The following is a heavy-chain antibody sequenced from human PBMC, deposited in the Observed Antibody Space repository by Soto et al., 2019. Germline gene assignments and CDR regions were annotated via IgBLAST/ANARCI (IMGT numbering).Heavy chain of an antibody. Sequence: GALRVSGAASRFTVSNFAMSWVRQGPGKGLEWVSTITGTSANTYYTDSVKGRFAISRDNSQNTLYLQMNSLTTEDTAVYYCAKGGATYGLLTHDYWGQGTLVTVSS. CDR1: RFTVSNFA. D-gene: IGHD3-9*01. J-gene: IGHJ4*02. CDR3: AKGGATYGLLTHDY. CDR2: ITGTSANT. V-gene: IGHV3-23*01.